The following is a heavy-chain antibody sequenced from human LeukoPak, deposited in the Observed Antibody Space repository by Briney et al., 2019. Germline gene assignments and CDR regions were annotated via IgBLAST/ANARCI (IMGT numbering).Heavy chain of an antibody. J-gene: IGHJ4*02. CDR1: GFTLSSYG. CDR2: ISYDGSNK. Sequence: GGSLRLSCAASGFTLSSYGMHWVRQAPGKGLEWVAVISYDGSNKYYADSVKGRFTISRDNSKNTLYLQMNSLRTDDTAVYYCAKFWTGVAATPAYWGQGTLVTVSS. V-gene: IGHV3-30*18. CDR3: AKFWTGVAATPAY. D-gene: IGHD2-15*01.